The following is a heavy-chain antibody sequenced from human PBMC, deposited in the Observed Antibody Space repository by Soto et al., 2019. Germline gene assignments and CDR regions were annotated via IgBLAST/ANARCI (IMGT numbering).Heavy chain of an antibody. CDR2: INHAGSSR. V-gene: IGHV3-74*01. CDR1: GFTHRDFW. Sequence: WGSLRLSCAASGFTHRDFWMLWVRQAPGKGLVWVSRINHAGSSRSYADSVMGRFTISRDNAKNTLSLQMNSLRVEDTAVYYCVRGSYCRSTTCYNEGYSAPWGQGALVTVSS. CDR3: VRGSYCRSTTCYNEGYSAP. J-gene: IGHJ5*02. D-gene: IGHD2-2*01.